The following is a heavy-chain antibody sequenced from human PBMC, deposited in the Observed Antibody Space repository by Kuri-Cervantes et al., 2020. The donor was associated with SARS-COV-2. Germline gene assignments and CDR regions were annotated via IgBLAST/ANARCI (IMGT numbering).Heavy chain of an antibody. CDR1: GFTFSAYT. CDR3: ASLYSSSSDPGDY. Sequence: GESLKISCVASGFTFSAYTLNWVRQAPGKGLEWVSYISSSGSTIYYADSVKGRLTISRDNAKNSLYLQMNSLRAEDTAVYYCASLYSSSSDPGDYWGQGTLVTVSS. V-gene: IGHV3-48*04. J-gene: IGHJ4*02. D-gene: IGHD6-6*01. CDR2: ISSSGSTI.